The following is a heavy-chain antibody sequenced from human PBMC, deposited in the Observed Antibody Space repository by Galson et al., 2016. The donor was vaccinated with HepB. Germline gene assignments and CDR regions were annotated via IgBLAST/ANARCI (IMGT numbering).Heavy chain of an antibody. CDR1: GFTFSDYY. V-gene: IGHV3-11*03. D-gene: IGHD3-10*01. CDR3: ARVYVVRGRIDY. CDR2: ISATGSLS. Sequence: SLRLSCAASGFTFSDYYITWIRQAPGKGLEWVSHISATGSLSDYADSVKGRFTISRDNVKSSLDLQMNSLRVDDTAVYYCARVYVVRGRIDYWGQGTLVTVSS. J-gene: IGHJ4*02.